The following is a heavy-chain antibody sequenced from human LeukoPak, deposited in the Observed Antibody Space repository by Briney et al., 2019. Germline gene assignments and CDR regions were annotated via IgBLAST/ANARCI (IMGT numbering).Heavy chain of an antibody. CDR2: IIPIFGTA. CDR3: ARTLMTTVGYYYMDV. V-gene: IGHV1-69*05. CDR1: GGTFSSYA. J-gene: IGHJ6*03. D-gene: IGHD4-11*01. Sequence: SVKVSCKAPGGTFSSYAISWVRQAPGQGLEWMGGIIPIFGTANYAQKFQGRVTITTDESTSTAYMELSSLRSEDTAVYYCARTLMTTVGYYYMDVWGKGTTVTVSS.